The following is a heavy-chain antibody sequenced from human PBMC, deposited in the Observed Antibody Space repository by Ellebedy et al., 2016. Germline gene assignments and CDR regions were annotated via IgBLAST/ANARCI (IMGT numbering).Heavy chain of an antibody. V-gene: IGHV3-15*01. D-gene: IGHD6-13*01. J-gene: IGHJ4*02. CDR2: IKGKTDGGTI. CDR1: GFTFSDAW. CDR3: TLDSSIAAATQDY. Sequence: GGSLRLSCAASGFTFSDAWMSWVRQAPGKGLEWVGRIKGKTDGGTIEYAPPVKGRFTISRDDSKNTLYLQMNSLKTEDTAVFYCTLDSSIAAATQDYWGQGTLVTVSS.